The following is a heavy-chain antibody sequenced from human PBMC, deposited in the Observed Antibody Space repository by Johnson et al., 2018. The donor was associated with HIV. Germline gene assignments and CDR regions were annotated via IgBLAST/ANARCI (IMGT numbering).Heavy chain of an antibody. CDR2: LPYDGSNK. V-gene: IGHV3-30-3*01. D-gene: IGHD3-22*01. CDR3: ARRDDIRNGAFDI. J-gene: IGHJ3*02. CDR1: GFTFSNYA. Sequence: QVQLVESGGGVVQPGRSLRLSCAASGFTFSNYAMHWVRQAPGKGLEWVAILPYDGSNKYYADSVKGRFTISRDNSKNTLYLQMNSLRAEDTAVYYCARRDDIRNGAFDIWGQGTMVTVSS.